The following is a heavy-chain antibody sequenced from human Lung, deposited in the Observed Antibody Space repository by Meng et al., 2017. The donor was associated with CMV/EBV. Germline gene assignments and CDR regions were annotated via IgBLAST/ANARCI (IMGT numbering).Heavy chain of an antibody. CDR3: ARGTFPLIVVVPAAKGAFDY. CDR2: INHSGST. V-gene: IGHV4-34*01. CDR1: GGXFSGYY. J-gene: IGHJ4*02. Sequence: LXCAVYGGXFSGYYWSWIRQPPGKGLEWIGEINHSGSTNYNPSLKSRVTISVDTSKNQFSLKLSSVTAADTAVYYCARGTFPLIVVVPAAKGAFDYWXQGTXVTVSS. D-gene: IGHD2-2*01.